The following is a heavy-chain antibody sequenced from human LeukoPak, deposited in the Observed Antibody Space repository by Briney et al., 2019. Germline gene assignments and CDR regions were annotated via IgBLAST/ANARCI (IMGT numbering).Heavy chain of an antibody. V-gene: IGHV3-30*04. CDR3: ASMNYYDSSGHLAN. CDR2: ISYDGSNK. D-gene: IGHD3-22*01. CDR1: GFTFSSYA. Sequence: GGSLRLSCAASGFTFSSYAMHWVRQAPGKGLEWVAVISYDGSNKYYADSVKGRFTISRDNSKNTLYLQMNSLRAEDTAVYYCASMNYYDSSGHLANWGQGTLVTVSS. J-gene: IGHJ4*02.